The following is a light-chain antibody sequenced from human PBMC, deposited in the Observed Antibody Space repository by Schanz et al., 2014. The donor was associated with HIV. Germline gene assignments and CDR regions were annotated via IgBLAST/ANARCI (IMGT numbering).Light chain of an antibody. V-gene: IGLV1-44*01. J-gene: IGLJ3*02. Sequence: QSVLTQPPSASGTPGQRVTILCSGSSSNIGSNYANWYQHLPGTAPKLLIYATYQRPSGVPDRFSGSGSATSASLAISGLQSEDEAVYYCATWDDSLKGWVFGGGTKLTVL. CDR2: ATY. CDR3: ATWDDSLKGWV. CDR1: SSNIGSNY.